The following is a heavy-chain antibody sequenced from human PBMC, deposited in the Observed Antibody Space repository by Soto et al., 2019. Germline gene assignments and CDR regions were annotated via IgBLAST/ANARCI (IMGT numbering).Heavy chain of an antibody. Sequence: SVKVSCKASGGTFSSYAISWVRQAPGQGLEWMGGIIPIFGTANYARKFQGRVTITADESTSTAYMELSSLRSEDTAVYYCARGPLGRFLEWLGWFDPWGQGTLVTVSS. CDR3: ARGPLGRFLEWLGWFDP. V-gene: IGHV1-69*13. D-gene: IGHD3-3*01. CDR1: GGTFSSYA. J-gene: IGHJ5*02. CDR2: IIPIFGTA.